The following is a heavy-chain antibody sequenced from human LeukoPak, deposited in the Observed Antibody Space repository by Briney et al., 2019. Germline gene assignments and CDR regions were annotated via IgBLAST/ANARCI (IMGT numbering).Heavy chain of an antibody. CDR2: IIPIFGTA. V-gene: IGHV1-69*05. CDR1: GGTFSSYA. J-gene: IGHJ4*02. D-gene: IGHD2-15*01. CDR3: ARSRPTGYGRIYYFDY. Sequence: SVKVSFKASGGTFSSYAISWVRQAPGQGLEWMGGIIPIFGTANYAQKFQGRVTITTDESTSTAYMELSSLRSEDTAVYYCARSRPTGYGRIYYFDYWGQGTLVTVSS.